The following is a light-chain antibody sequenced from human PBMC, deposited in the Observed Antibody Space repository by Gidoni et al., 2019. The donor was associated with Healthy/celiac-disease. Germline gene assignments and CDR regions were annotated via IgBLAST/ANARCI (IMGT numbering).Light chain of an antibody. CDR2: GNS. CDR3: QSYDSSLSGRV. J-gene: IGLJ3*02. CDR1: SSNTGAGYD. V-gene: IGLV1-40*01. Sequence: QSVLTQPPSVSGAPGQRVTISCTGSSSNTGAGYDLHCYPQRPGTAPKLLIYGNSNRPSGVPDRFSGSKSGTSASLAITGLQAEDEADYYCQSYDSSLSGRVFGGGTKLTVL.